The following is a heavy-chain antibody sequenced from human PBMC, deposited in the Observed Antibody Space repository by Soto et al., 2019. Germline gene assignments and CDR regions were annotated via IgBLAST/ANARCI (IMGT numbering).Heavy chain of an antibody. CDR2: TYYRSKWYN. CDR1: GDSVSSNSAA. J-gene: IGHJ6*02. Sequence: SQTLSLTCAISGDSVSSNSAAWNWIRQSPSRGLEWLGRTYYRSKWYNDYAVSVKSRITINPDTSKNQFSLQLNSVTPEDTAVYYCARANKQQLPIKQSSRIYYYYGMDVWGQGTTVTVYS. CDR3: ARANKQQLPIKQSSRIYYYYGMDV. D-gene: IGHD6-13*01. V-gene: IGHV6-1*01.